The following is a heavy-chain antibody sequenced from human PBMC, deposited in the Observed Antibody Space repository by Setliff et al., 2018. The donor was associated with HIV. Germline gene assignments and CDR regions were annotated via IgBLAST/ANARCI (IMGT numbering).Heavy chain of an antibody. CDR1: GGSITSGSYY. J-gene: IGHJ4*02. CDR3: ARVRRDDFWTGPFVY. Sequence: SETLSLTCTVSGGSITSGSYYWSWIRQPAGKGLECIEHIYTSGNTNYNPSLKSRVTISIDTSKNHFSLKLSSVTAADTAVYYCARVRRDDFWTGPFVYWGQGTLVTVSS. V-gene: IGHV4-61*09. CDR2: IYTSGNT. D-gene: IGHD3-3*01.